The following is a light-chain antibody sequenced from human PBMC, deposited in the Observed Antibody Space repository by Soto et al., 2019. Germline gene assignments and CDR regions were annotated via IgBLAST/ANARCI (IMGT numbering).Light chain of an antibody. V-gene: IGKV3D-20*02. J-gene: IGKJ5*01. CDR2: NAS. CDR1: QSVSSSY. Sequence: EIVLTQSPGTLSFSPGERATLSCRASQSVSSSYLAWYQQKPGQPPRLLIYNASNRTTGIPARFSGSGSGTDFTLTISSLEPEDFAVYYCQQRGDWPPITFGQGTRLEI. CDR3: QQRGDWPPIT.